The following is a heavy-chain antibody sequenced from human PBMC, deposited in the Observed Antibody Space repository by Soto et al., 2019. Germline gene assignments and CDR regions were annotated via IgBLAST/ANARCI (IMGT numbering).Heavy chain of an antibody. CDR2: ISGSGGST. Sequence: GGSLRLSCAASGFTFSSYAMSWVRQAPGKGLEWVSAISGSGGSTYYADSVKGRFTISRDNSKNTLYLQMNSLRAEDTAVYYCAKDPFSDVQLDRPPTYYFDYWGQGTLVTVSS. CDR3: AKDPFSDVQLDRPPTYYFDY. D-gene: IGHD1-1*01. V-gene: IGHV3-23*01. CDR1: GFTFSSYA. J-gene: IGHJ4*02.